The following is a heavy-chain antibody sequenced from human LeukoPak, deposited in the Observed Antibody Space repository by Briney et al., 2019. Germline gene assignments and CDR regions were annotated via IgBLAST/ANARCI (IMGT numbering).Heavy chain of an antibody. J-gene: IGHJ4*02. CDR3: AKQFLWFGELSHFDY. CDR1: GFNFANSG. CDR2: IRFDESNK. Sequence: GGSLRLSCAASGFNFANSGMHWVRQTPDKALEWVAFIRFDESNKYYADSVKGRFTISRDNSKNTLYVQMNSLRAEDTAVYYCAKQFLWFGELSHFDYWGQGALVTVSS. D-gene: IGHD3-10*01. V-gene: IGHV3-30*02.